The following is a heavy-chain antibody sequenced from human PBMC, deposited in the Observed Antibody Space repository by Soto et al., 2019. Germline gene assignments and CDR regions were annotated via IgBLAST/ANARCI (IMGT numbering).Heavy chain of an antibody. Sequence: LRLSFAVSGFTFSMYSMSWVRQSPGKGLEWVAKIPQDGVDGHYADSVKGRFTISRDNGKNSLYLQLNNLRAEDTAVYYCARDHLILPAHDFFYGSDVWGRGATVTVSS. CDR1: GFTFSMYS. D-gene: IGHD2-21*02. V-gene: IGHV3-7*03. CDR2: IPQDGVDG. J-gene: IGHJ6*02. CDR3: ARDHLILPAHDFFYGSDV.